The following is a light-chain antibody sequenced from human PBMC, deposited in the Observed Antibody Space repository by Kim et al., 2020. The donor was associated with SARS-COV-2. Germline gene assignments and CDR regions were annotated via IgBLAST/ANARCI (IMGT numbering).Light chain of an antibody. V-gene: IGLV6-57*03. CDR1: SGNIASNF. CDR3: QSYDATNQV. J-gene: IGLJ3*02. CDR2: EDD. Sequence: GKTVTNSCTRSSGNIASNFVQWYQQRPGSAPTIVIYEDDQRPSGVPDRFAGSIDRSANSASLTISGLKTEDEADYYCQSYDATNQVFGGGTKLTVL.